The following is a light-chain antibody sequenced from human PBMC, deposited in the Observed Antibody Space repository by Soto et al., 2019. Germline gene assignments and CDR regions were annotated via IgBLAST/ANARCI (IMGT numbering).Light chain of an antibody. CDR2: DAS. Sequence: DIQMTQSPSTLSASVGDRVTITCRASQSISSWLAWYQQKPGKAPQLLIYDASTLKGGVPSRFSGSGSGTEFTLPISSLQPDDFATYYCQQYNFYWTFGQGTEVEIK. J-gene: IGKJ1*01. CDR3: QQYNFYWT. CDR1: QSISSW. V-gene: IGKV1-5*01.